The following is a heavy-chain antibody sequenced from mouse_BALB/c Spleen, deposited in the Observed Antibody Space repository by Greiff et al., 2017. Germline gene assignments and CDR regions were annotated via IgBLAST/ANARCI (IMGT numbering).Heavy chain of an antibody. D-gene: IGHD2-10*02. CDR3: AREEYGNPAWFAY. J-gene: IGHJ3*01. CDR1: GYSITSGYY. V-gene: IGHV3-6*02. Sequence: ESGPGLVKPSQSLSLTCSVTGYSITSGYYWNWIRQFPGNKLEWMGYISYDGSNNYNPSLKNRISITRDTSKNQFFLKLNSVTTEDTATYYCAREEYGNPAWFAYWGQGTLVTVSA. CDR2: ISYDGSN.